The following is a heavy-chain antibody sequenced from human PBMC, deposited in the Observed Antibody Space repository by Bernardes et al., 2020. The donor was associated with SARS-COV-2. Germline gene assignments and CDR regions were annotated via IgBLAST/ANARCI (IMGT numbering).Heavy chain of an antibody. D-gene: IGHD2-15*01. CDR3: ARHLLLHYYYGMDV. V-gene: IGHV4-39*01. CDR1: GSSISSSSYY. Sequence: SETLSLTCTVSGSSISSSSYYWGWIRQPPGKGLEWIGSIYYSGSTYYNPSLKSRVTISVDTSKNQFSLKLSSVTAADTAVYYCARHLLLHYYYGMDVWGQGTTVTVSS. CDR2: IYYSGST. J-gene: IGHJ6*02.